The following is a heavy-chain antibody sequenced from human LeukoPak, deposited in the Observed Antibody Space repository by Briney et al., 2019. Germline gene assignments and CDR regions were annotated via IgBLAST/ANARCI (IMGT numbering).Heavy chain of an antibody. Sequence: SETLSLTCTVSGGSISGYYWSWIRQPPGKGPEWIGYIFHSGSTNYNPSLKSRVTMSVDTSKNQFSLKVSSVTAADTAVYYCARGRLGPIDYWGQGTLVTVSS. J-gene: IGHJ4*02. CDR1: GGSISGYY. CDR2: IFHSGST. CDR3: ARGRLGPIDY. V-gene: IGHV4-59*01. D-gene: IGHD1-26*01.